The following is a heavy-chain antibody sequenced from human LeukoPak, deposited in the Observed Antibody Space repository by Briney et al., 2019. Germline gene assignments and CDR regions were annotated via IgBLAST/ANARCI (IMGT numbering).Heavy chain of an antibody. CDR1: GFTFSSYW. J-gene: IGHJ4*02. CDR2: INSDGSST. V-gene: IGHV3-74*01. D-gene: IGHD5-18*01. Sequence: GGSLRLSCAASGFTFSSYWMHWVRQGPGKGLVWVSRINSDGSSTTYADSVKGRFTISRDNAKSTLYLQMNSLRAEDTAVYYCARGSYGYDYWGQGTLVTVSS. CDR3: ARGSYGYDY.